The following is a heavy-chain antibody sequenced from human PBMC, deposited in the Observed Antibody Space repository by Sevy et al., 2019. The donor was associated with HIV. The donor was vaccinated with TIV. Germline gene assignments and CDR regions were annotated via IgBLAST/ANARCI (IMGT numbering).Heavy chain of an antibody. D-gene: IGHD3-22*01. J-gene: IGHJ4*02. CDR1: GFTFSTYA. CDR3: ASHYYDTTGYYYPLDY. Sequence: GGSLRLSCTASGFTFSTYAMYWVRQAPGKGLEWVAVISDDGNNKDYADSVKGRFTVSRDNSKNTLYLQMYSLRAEDTAVCYCASHYYDTTGYYYPLDYWGQGTLVTVSS. CDR2: ISDDGNNK. V-gene: IGHV3-30*04.